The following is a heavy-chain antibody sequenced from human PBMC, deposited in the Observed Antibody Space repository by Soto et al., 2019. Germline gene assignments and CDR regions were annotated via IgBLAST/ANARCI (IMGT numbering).Heavy chain of an antibody. CDR3: ARALMNPNRAFDL. D-gene: IGHD2-8*01. CDR2: TYYRSKWYS. J-gene: IGHJ3*01. CDR1: VDRVSSNSAA. V-gene: IGHV6-1*01. Sequence: SQTLSLTCVISVDRVSSNSAAWNWISQSPSRGLEWLGRTYYRSKWYSDYAVSVKSRVIINTETSKNKFSLQLNSVTPADTAVYYCARALMNPNRAFDLWGHGTMVTVSS.